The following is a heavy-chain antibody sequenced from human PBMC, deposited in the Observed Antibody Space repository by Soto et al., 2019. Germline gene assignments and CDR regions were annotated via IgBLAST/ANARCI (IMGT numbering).Heavy chain of an antibody. CDR1: GFTFDTYW. V-gene: IGHV3-74*01. CDR3: ARLSGDNSAFFYYGMDA. D-gene: IGHD1-20*01. Sequence: GGSLRLSGAASGFTFDTYWINWVRQAPWKGPEWLSGINSDGTISSYADSVKGRFTISRDNARNTLSLQMNSLRADDTGVYYCARLSGDNSAFFYYGMDAFGQWTTVTFSS. CDR2: INSDGTIS. J-gene: IGHJ6*01.